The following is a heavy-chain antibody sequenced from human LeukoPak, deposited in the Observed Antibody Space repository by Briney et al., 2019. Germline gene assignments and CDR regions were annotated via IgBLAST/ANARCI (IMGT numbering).Heavy chain of an antibody. CDR1: GYTFTSYA. V-gene: IGHV7-4-1*02. Sequence: ASVKVSCKASGYTFTSYAMNWVRQAPGQGLEWMGWININTGNPTYAQGFTGRFVFSLDTSVSTAYLQISSLKAEDTAMYYCARVGFPTYYYYVDVWATGTTVTVSS. D-gene: IGHD3-10*01. CDR2: ININTGNP. J-gene: IGHJ6*03. CDR3: ARVGFPTYYYYVDV.